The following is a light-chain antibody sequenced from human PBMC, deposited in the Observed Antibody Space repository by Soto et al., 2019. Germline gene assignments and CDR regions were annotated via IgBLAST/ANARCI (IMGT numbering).Light chain of an antibody. V-gene: IGLV2-11*01. Sequence: QSVLTQPRSVSGSPGQSVTISCTGTSSDVGAYNRVSWYQQYPGKAPKLTIYDVSKRPSGVPDRFSGSKSGNTASLTISGLQAEDEADYYCCSYAGSYIYVFGTGTQLTVL. CDR1: SSDVGAYNR. CDR2: DVS. CDR3: CSYAGSYIYV. J-gene: IGLJ1*01.